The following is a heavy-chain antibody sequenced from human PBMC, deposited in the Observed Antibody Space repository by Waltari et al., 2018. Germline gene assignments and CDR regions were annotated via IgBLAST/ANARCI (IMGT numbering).Heavy chain of an antibody. V-gene: IGHV1-2*02. CDR2: INPTSGAT. Sequence: QVQLVQSGAEVKKPGASVRVSCKASGYTFTVFYLHWLRHAPGQGLEWMGWINPTSGATNYAQKFQVRVTMTRDTSITSAYMALSDLRSDDTAVYYCARDDAYGDYSDYWGQGTLVTVSS. J-gene: IGHJ4*02. CDR3: ARDDAYGDYSDY. CDR1: GYTFTVFY. D-gene: IGHD4-17*01.